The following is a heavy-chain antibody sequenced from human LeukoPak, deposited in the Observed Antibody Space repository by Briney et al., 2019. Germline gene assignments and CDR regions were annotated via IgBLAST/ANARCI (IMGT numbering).Heavy chain of an antibody. V-gene: IGHV1-18*01. Sequence: ASVKVSCKASGYTFTSYGISWVRQAPGQGLEWMGWISAYDGNTNYAQKLQGRVTMTTDTSTSTAYMELRSLRSDDRAVYYCAHAVGYCSSTSCYYYYYYMDVWGKGATVTVSS. D-gene: IGHD2-2*01. CDR2: ISAYDGNT. CDR1: GYTFTSYG. CDR3: AHAVGYCSSTSCYYYYYYMDV. J-gene: IGHJ6*03.